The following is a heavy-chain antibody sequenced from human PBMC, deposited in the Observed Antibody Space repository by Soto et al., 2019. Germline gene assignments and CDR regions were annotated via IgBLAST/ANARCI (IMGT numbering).Heavy chain of an antibody. CDR3: TRHHPHHYDSSGYFDY. J-gene: IGHJ4*02. D-gene: IGHD3-22*01. CDR2: IFYTGRT. Sequence: SETLSLTCTVPDGSISTSSYYWGWIRQSPGKGQEWIGTIFYTGRTYYNPSLESRVTLSVDTSKNQFSLHLTSVTAADTAVYYCTRHHPHHYDSSGYFDYWGQGTLVTVS. V-gene: IGHV4-39*01. CDR1: DGSISTSSYY.